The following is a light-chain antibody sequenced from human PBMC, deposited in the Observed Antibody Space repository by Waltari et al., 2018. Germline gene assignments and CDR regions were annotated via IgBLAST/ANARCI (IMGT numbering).Light chain of an antibody. V-gene: IGLV1-51*01. CDR2: DNH. J-gene: IGLJ3*02. Sequence: QSVLTQPPSVSAAPGQTVAISCSGSNSNIGRNYVSWYQQLPGTAPKLVIYDNHKRPSGMPDRFSGSKSDTSATLDITGLQAGDEVHYYCGTWDTTLSVGVFGGGTKLTVL. CDR3: GTWDTTLSVGV. CDR1: NSNIGRNY.